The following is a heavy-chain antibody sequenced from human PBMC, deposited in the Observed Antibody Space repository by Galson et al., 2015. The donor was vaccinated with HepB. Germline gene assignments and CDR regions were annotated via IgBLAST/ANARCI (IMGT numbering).Heavy chain of an antibody. Sequence: SLRLSCAASGFTFSSYAMHWVRQAPGKGLECVSGINSSGGSTYYADSIKGRFTISRDNSKNTLYLQMSSLRSEDTAVYYCAKDGGHRRDHWGQGTLVTVSS. V-gene: IGHV3-64D*06. CDR1: GFTFSSYA. CDR3: AKDGGHRRDH. CDR2: INSSGGST. J-gene: IGHJ5*02.